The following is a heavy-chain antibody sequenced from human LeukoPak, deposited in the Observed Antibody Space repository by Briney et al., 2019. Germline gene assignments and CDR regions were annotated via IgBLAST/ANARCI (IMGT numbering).Heavy chain of an antibody. CDR2: IYYSGST. V-gene: IGHV4-39*01. J-gene: IGHJ4*02. Sequence: SETLSLTCTVSGGSISSSSYYWGWIRQPPGKGLEWIGSIYYSGSTYYNPSLKSRVTISVDTSKNQFSLKLSSVIAADTAVYYCARRSYGDYVRDYWGQGTLVTVSS. CDR1: GGSISSSSYY. CDR3: ARRSYGDYVRDY. D-gene: IGHD4-17*01.